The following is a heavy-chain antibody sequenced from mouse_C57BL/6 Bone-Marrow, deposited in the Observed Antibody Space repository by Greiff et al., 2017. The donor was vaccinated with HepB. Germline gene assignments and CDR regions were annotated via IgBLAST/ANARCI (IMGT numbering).Heavy chain of an antibody. Sequence: VHLVESGGGLVQPKASLKLSCAASGFTFHTYAMHWVRQSPGKGLEWVARIRSKSSNYATYYADSVKDRFTISRDDSQSMLYLQMNNLKTEDTAGYYCVRDATSLACWGQGTPVTVSA. J-gene: IGHJ3*01. CDR2: IRSKSSNYAT. V-gene: IGHV10-3*01. D-gene: IGHD6-1*01. CDR1: GFTFHTYA. CDR3: VRDATSLAC.